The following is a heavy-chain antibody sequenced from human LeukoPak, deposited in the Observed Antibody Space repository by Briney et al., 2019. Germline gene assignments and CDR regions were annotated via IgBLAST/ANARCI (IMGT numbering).Heavy chain of an antibody. D-gene: IGHD3-22*01. Sequence: GGSLRLSCAASGFTFSSYSMTWVRQAPGKGLEWVSYISSSSSTIYYADSVKGRFTISRDNAKNSLYLQMNSLRDEDTAVYYCARDKSSYYDSSGYRDQYFQHWGQGTLVTVSS. V-gene: IGHV3-48*02. CDR2: ISSSSSTI. CDR1: GFTFSSYS. J-gene: IGHJ1*01. CDR3: ARDKSSYYDSSGYRDQYFQH.